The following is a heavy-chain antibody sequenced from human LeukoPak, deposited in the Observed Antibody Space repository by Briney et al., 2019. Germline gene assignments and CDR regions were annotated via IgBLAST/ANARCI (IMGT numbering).Heavy chain of an antibody. V-gene: IGHV3-23*01. CDR1: GFTFTSYA. CDR2: ISGSGGHT. J-gene: IGHJ2*01. CDR3: AKDREDSAMISGVFDL. Sequence: GGSLRLSCTASGFTFTSYAMTWVRQAPGKGLEWVSGISGSGGHTYNADSVEGRFTNSRDNSKNTVSLQLSSLRVEDTAVYFCAKDREDSAMISGVFDLWGRGTLVTVSS. D-gene: IGHD5-18*01.